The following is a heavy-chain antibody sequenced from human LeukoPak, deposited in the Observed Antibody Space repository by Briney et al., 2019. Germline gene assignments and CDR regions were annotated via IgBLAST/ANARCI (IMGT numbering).Heavy chain of an antibody. CDR2: ISAYNGNT. CDR1: GYTFTSYG. D-gene: IGHD5-18*01. Sequence: AASVKVSCKASGYTFTSYGISWVRQAPGQGLEWMGWISAYNGNTNYAQKLQGRVTTTTDTSTSTAYMELRSLRSDDTAVYYCARDLYSRGDTAMSLDYWGQGTLVTVPS. CDR3: ARDLYSRGDTAMSLDY. V-gene: IGHV1-18*01. J-gene: IGHJ4*02.